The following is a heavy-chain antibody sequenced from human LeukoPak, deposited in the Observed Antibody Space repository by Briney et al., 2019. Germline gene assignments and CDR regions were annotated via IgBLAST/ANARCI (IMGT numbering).Heavy chain of an antibody. Sequence: GGSLRLSCAASGFTVSSNYMSWVRQAPGKGLEGVSVIYSGGSTYYADSVKGRFTISRDNSKNTLYLQMNSLRAEDTAVYYCARVVITGYYFQHWGQGTLVTVSS. CDR3: ARVVITGYYFQH. J-gene: IGHJ1*01. CDR1: GFTVSSNY. D-gene: IGHD3-22*01. CDR2: IYSGGST. V-gene: IGHV3-53*01.